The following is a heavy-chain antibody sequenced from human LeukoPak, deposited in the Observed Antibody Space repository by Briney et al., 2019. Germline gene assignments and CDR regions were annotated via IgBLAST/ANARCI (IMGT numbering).Heavy chain of an antibody. V-gene: IGHV3-23*01. J-gene: IGHJ4*02. CDR1: GFTFSSYA. CDR3: AKISTIFGVVIMSLGFDY. Sequence: GGSLRLSCAASGFTFSSYAMSWVRQAPGKGLEWVSAISGSGGSTYYADSVKGRFTISRDNSKNTLYLQMNSLRAEDTAVYYCAKISTIFGVVIMSLGFDYWGQGTLVTVSS. CDR2: ISGSGGST. D-gene: IGHD3-3*01.